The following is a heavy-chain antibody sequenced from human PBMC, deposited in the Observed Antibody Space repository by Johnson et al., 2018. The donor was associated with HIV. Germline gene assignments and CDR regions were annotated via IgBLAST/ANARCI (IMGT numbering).Heavy chain of an antibody. CDR3: ARESRDGPNLRAFDI. J-gene: IGHJ3*02. CDR2: IGKVSDT. CDR1: GFIFRSYD. V-gene: IGHV3-13*01. Sequence: VQLVESGGGLVQPGGSLRLSCAASGFIFRSYDMHWVRQTAGKGLEWVSAIGKVSDTYYSDSVKGRFSMSRENVKNSLYLQMNNLRAGDTAVYFCARESRDGPNLRAFDIWGQGTMVTVSS. D-gene: IGHD5-24*01.